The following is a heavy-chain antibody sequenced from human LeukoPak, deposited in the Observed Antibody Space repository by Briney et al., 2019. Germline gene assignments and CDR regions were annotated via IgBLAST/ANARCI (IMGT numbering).Heavy chain of an antibody. Sequence: SETLSLTCTVSGGSISSSSYYWGWIRQPPGKGLEWIGEINHSGSTNYNPSLKSRVTISVDTSKNQFSLKLSSVTAADTAVYYCARGEPHYYYDSSGYYYPWGQGTLVTVSS. V-gene: IGHV4-39*07. CDR3: ARGEPHYYYDSSGYYYP. J-gene: IGHJ5*02. CDR1: GGSISSSSYY. CDR2: INHSGST. D-gene: IGHD3-22*01.